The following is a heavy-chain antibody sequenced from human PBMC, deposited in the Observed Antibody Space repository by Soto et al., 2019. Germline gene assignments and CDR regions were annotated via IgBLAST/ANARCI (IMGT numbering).Heavy chain of an antibody. CDR1: GGSVSSGSYY. CDR3: ARDSYGDSLSGFDY. Sequence: SETLSLTCTVSGGSVSSGSYYWSWIRQPPGKGLEWIGYIYYSGSTNYNPSLKSRVTISVDTSKNQFSLKLSSVTAADTAVYYWARDSYGDSLSGFDYWGQGTLVTVSS. D-gene: IGHD4-17*01. V-gene: IGHV4-61*01. J-gene: IGHJ4*02. CDR2: IYYSGST.